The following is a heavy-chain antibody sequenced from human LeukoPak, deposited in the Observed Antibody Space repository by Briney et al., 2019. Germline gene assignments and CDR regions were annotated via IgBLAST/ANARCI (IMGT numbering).Heavy chain of an antibody. D-gene: IGHD1-1*01. J-gene: IGHJ4*02. V-gene: IGHV3-30*18. Sequence: GGSLRLSCAASGFTFSSYGMHWVRQAPGKGLEWVAVISYDGSNRYYADSVKGRFTISRDNSKNTLYLQMNSLRAEDTAVYYCAKDRKNGSTRRPLPADYWGQGTLVTVSS. CDR1: GFTFSSYG. CDR3: AKDRKNGSTRRPLPADY. CDR2: ISYDGSNR.